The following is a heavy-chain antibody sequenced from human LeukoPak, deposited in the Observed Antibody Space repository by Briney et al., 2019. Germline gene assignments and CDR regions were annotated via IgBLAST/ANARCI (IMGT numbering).Heavy chain of an antibody. CDR2: ISGDGGST. V-gene: IGHV3-43*02. CDR1: GFTFDDYA. D-gene: IGHD3-10*01. J-gene: IGHJ3*02. CDR3: AREAGEAFDI. Sequence: GGSLRLSCAASGFTFDDYAIHWVRQAPGKGLEWVSLISGDGGSTYYADSVKGRFTISRDNAKNSVYLQMNSLRAEDTAVYYCAREAGEAFDIWSQGTMVTVSS.